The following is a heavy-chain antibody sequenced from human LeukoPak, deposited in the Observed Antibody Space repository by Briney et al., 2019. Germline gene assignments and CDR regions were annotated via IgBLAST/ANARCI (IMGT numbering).Heavy chain of an antibody. CDR3: ARDPHAYCSSTSCLNRGAYYYYGMDV. D-gene: IGHD2-2*01. CDR1: GFTFSSYA. J-gene: IGHJ6*02. CDR2: ISYDGSNK. Sequence: PGGSLRLSCAASGFTFSSYAMHWVRQAPGKGLEWVAVISYDGSNKYYADSVKGRFTISRDNSKNTLYLQMNSLRAEDTAVYYCARDPHAYCSSTSCLNRGAYYYYGMDVWGQGTTVTVSS. V-gene: IGHV3-30-3*01.